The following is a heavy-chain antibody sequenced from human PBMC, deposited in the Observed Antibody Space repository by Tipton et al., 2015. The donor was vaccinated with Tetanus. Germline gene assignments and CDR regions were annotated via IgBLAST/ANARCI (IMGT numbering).Heavy chain of an antibody. J-gene: IGHJ4*02. D-gene: IGHD2-15*01. CDR2: SWYDGTDK. Sequence: SLRLSCGVSGGSLNSSPFYWGWIRQPPGKGLEWVADSWYDGTDKYYADSVKGRFTISRDNSKNTLYLQMNSLRAEDTAVYYCAREADCSGGSCFSGDFDNWGQGTQVTVSS. V-gene: IGHV3-33*07. CDR3: AREADCSGGSCFSGDFDN. CDR1: GGSLNSSP.